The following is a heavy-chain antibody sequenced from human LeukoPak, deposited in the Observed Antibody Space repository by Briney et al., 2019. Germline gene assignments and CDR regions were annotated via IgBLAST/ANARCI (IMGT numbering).Heavy chain of an antibody. J-gene: IGHJ4*02. CDR2: IIPIFGTA. CDR1: GYTFTGYY. CDR3: ARAGVWLAYYFDY. Sequence: SVKVSCKASGYTFTGYYMHWVRQAPGQGLEWMGGIIPIFGTANYAQKFQGRVTITTDESTSTAYMELSSLRSEDTAVYYCARAGVWLAYYFDYWGQGTLVTVSS. D-gene: IGHD3-3*01. V-gene: IGHV1-69*05.